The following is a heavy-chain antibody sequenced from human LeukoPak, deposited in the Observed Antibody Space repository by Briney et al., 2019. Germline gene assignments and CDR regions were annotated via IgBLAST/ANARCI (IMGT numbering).Heavy chain of an antibody. Sequence: PGGFLRLSCAGSGFTFTNYAMSWVRQAPGKGLEWVSGISGTGGVTYYADSVKGRFTLSRDNSENTLYLQMNSLGAEDTAVYYCAKSDREWLRTPGYLDYWGQGTLVTVSS. CDR1: GFTFTNYA. V-gene: IGHV3-23*01. J-gene: IGHJ4*02. CDR2: ISGTGGVT. CDR3: AKSDREWLRTPGYLDY. D-gene: IGHD5-12*01.